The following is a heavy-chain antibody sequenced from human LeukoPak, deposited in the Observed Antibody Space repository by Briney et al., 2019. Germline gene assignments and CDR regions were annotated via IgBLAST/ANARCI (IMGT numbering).Heavy chain of an antibody. CDR1: GYTFTSYI. D-gene: IGHD6-13*01. CDR3: ARDRHIAAAVYYYYMDV. CDR2: INAYNGNT. Sequence: ASVKVSCKASGYTFTSYIISWVRQAPGQGLEWMGWINAYNGNTDYAQRVQGRVTMTTDTSTSTAYMQLRSLRSDDTAVYYCARDRHIAAAVYYYYMDVWGKGTPVTVSS. J-gene: IGHJ6*03. V-gene: IGHV1-18*01.